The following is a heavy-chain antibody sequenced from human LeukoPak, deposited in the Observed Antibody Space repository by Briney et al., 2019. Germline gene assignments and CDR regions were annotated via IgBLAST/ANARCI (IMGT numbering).Heavy chain of an antibody. CDR1: GFTFRSYW. Sequence: GGSLRLSCVVSGFTFRSYWMHWIRQAPGKGLEWVSRVKGDGSSTSYADSVKGRFTISRDNVKNTLYLQMSSLRAEDTAVYYCARDNSPGWFGPWGQGILVTVSS. D-gene: IGHD2/OR15-2a*01. CDR2: VKGDGSST. V-gene: IGHV3-74*01. J-gene: IGHJ5*02. CDR3: ARDNSPGWFGP.